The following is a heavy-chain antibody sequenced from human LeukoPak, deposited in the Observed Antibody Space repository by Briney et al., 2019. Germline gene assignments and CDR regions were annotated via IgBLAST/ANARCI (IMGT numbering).Heavy chain of an antibody. D-gene: IGHD2-21*01. V-gene: IGHV3-23*01. J-gene: IGHJ4*02. CDR1: GFTFSRYA. CDR2: ITDNGLAR. CDR3: ARDGLWGWAQYDY. Sequence: GGSLRLSCAASGFTFSRYAMGWVRQGPGKGLEWVAGITDNGLARDYADSVKGRFTIYRDDSRSTLDLQVNSLRAEDTALYYCARDGLWGWAQYDYWGQGILVTVSS.